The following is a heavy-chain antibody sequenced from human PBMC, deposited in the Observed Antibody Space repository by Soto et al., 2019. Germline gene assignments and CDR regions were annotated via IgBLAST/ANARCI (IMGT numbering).Heavy chain of an antibody. CDR3: ARRGRCTNGVCYTAGPKYYYYGMDV. D-gene: IGHD2-8*01. Sequence: PGGSLKISCKGSGYSFNSYWIGWVRQMPGKGMEWMGIIYPGDSDTRYSRSFQGQVTISADKSISTAYLQWSSLKASDTAMYYCARRGRCTNGVCYTAGPKYYYYGMDVWGQGTTATVSS. CDR2: IYPGDSDT. CDR1: GYSFNSYW. J-gene: IGHJ6*02. V-gene: IGHV5-51*01.